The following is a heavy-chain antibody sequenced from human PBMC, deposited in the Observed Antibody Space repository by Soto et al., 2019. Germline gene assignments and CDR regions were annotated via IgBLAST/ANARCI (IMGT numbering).Heavy chain of an antibody. CDR2: IYYSGST. CDR1: GGSISSSSYY. CDR3: ASGLLWFGELFSYGMDV. J-gene: IGHJ6*02. Sequence: SETLSLTCTVSGGSISSSSYYWGWIRQPPGKGLEWTGSIYYSGSTYYNPSLKSRVTISVDTSKNQFSLKLSSVTAADTAVYYCASGLLWFGELFSYGMDVWGQGTTVTVSS. V-gene: IGHV4-39*01. D-gene: IGHD3-10*01.